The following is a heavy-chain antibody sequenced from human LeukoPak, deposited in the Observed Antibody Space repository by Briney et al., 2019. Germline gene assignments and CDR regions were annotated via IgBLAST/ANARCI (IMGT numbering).Heavy chain of an antibody. Sequence: KPSETLSLTCTVSGGSISSGDYYWSWIRQPPGKGLEWIGYIYYSGSTYYNPSLKSRVTISVDTSKNQFSLKLSSVTAADTAVYYYASNAYCGGDCYSFHFDYWGQGALVTVSS. J-gene: IGHJ4*02. CDR1: GGSISSGDYY. CDR3: ASNAYCGGDCYSFHFDY. CDR2: IYYSGST. V-gene: IGHV4-30-4*01. D-gene: IGHD2-21*02.